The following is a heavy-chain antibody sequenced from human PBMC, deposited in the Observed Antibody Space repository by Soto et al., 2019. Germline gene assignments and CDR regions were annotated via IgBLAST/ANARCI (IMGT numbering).Heavy chain of an antibody. CDR1: GCIFSKYG. Sequence: QVQLVESGGGVVQPGRSLRLSCAASGCIFSKYGMHWVRQAPGKGLEWVAVISYDGSNKYYAESVKGRFIISRDKSENTLYLQMNSLRAEDTALYYCAKDLGSGKPYYYYAMDVWGQGTTVTVSS. CDR2: ISYDGSNK. D-gene: IGHD3-10*01. CDR3: AKDLGSGKPYYYYAMDV. J-gene: IGHJ6*02. V-gene: IGHV3-30*18.